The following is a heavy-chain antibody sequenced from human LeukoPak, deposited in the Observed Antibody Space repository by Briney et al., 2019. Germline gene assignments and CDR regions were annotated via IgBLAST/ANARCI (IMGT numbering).Heavy chain of an antibody. D-gene: IGHD1-26*01. CDR3: AREGGGYFFDY. J-gene: IGHJ4*02. CDR2: ISAYNGNT. V-gene: IGHV1-18*01. Sequence: ASVKVSCKASGYTFTSYGISWVRQAPGQGLEWMGWISAYNGNTNYAQKLQGRVTITTDESTSTAYMELSSLRSEDTAVYYCAREGGGYFFDYWGQGTLVTVSS. CDR1: GYTFTSYG.